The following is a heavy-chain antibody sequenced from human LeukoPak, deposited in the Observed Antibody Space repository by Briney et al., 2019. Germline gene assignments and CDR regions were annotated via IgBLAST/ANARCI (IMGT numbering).Heavy chain of an antibody. J-gene: IGHJ4*01. Sequence: PGRSQRLSCAASGLTFSMYGMHWVRQAPGKGLEWVAVIWHDGSNKYYADSVKGRFTISRDNSKNTLYLQMNSLRPEDTAVYYCAKAYYDTSGYYYFDYWGHGTLVTVSS. V-gene: IGHV3-33*06. CDR1: GLTFSMYG. CDR2: IWHDGSNK. CDR3: AKAYYDTSGYYYFDY. D-gene: IGHD3-22*01.